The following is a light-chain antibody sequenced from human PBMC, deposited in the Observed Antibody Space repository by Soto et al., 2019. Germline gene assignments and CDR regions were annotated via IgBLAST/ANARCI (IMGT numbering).Light chain of an antibody. CDR2: GAS. CDR1: QSVSNN. CDR3: QQYGSSGT. Sequence: EIVLTQSPGTLSVSPGERFTLSCRASQSVSNNLVWYQQKPGQAPRLLIYGASNRATGIPDRFSGSGSGTDFTLTISRLEPEDFAVYYCQQYGSSGTFGQGTKVDIK. V-gene: IGKV3-20*01. J-gene: IGKJ1*01.